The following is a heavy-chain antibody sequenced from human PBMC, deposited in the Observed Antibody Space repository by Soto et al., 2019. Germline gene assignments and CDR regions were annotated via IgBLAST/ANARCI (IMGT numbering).Heavy chain of an antibody. D-gene: IGHD3-10*01. V-gene: IGHV3-53*02. CDR2: IYSGGTA. CDR3: ARGYGSSYGFGY. Sequence: EVHLVETGGGLIQPGGSLRLSCAASGFSVSTNFMTWVRQAPGKGLEWVSCIYSGGTAYYANSVKGRFTVFRDTSKDTLFLQMNSLRAEYTAIYYCARGYGSSYGFGYWGQGTLVTVAS. J-gene: IGHJ4*02. CDR1: GFSVSTNF.